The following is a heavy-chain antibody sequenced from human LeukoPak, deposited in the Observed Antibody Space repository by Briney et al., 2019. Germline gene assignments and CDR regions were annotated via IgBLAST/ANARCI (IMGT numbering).Heavy chain of an antibody. CDR2: INHSGST. Sequence: SETLSLTCAVYGGSFSGYYWSWIRQPPGKGLEWIGEINHSGSTNYNPSLKSRVTISVDTSKNQFFLRMSSATAADTAVYYCARSLQWLVEDRYYYYMDVWGEGTSVTVSS. D-gene: IGHD6-19*01. CDR1: GGSFSGYY. J-gene: IGHJ6*03. CDR3: ARSLQWLVEDRYYYYMDV. V-gene: IGHV4-34*01.